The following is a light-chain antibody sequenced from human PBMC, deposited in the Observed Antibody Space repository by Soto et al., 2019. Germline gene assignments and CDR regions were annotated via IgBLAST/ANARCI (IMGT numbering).Light chain of an antibody. V-gene: IGLV2-8*01. CDR3: SSYAGSKNLL. CDR1: SSDVGGYNY. J-gene: IGLJ3*02. Sequence: QSALTQPPSASGSPGPSVTISCTGTSSDVGGYNYVSWYQQHPGKAPKLLIFEVSERPSGVPDRFSGSKSGNAASLTVSGLQAEDEADYYCSSYAGSKNLLFGGGTKLTVL. CDR2: EVS.